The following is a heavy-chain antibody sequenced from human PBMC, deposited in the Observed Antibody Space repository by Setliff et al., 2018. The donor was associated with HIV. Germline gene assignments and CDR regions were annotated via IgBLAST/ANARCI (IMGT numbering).Heavy chain of an antibody. CDR1: GLIFSRYW. D-gene: IGHD3-22*01. V-gene: IGHV3-7*03. CDR2: IKQDGSEK. CDR3: ASSRPPDDSSGYLDH. J-gene: IGHJ4*01. Sequence: PGGSLRLSCEASGLIFSRYWMSWVRQAPGKGLEWVANIKQDGSEKNYVDSVKGRITISRDNAKNSVYLQMNSLRAEDTAIYYCASSRPPDDSSGYLDHWGQGTLVTVSS.